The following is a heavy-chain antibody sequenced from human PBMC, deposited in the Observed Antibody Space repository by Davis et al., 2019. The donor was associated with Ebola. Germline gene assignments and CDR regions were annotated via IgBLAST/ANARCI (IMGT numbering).Heavy chain of an antibody. D-gene: IGHD4-11*01. V-gene: IGHV4-59*01. CDR1: GGSIRSYY. Sequence: SETLSLTCTASGGSIRSYYWSWIRQPPGKGLEWIGRVYDSGSTDYNPSLKSRVTISVDTSKNQFSLKLSSVSAADTALYYCARVQMTALTTRFDPWGQGILVTVSS. J-gene: IGHJ5*02. CDR3: ARVQMTALTTRFDP. CDR2: VYDSGST.